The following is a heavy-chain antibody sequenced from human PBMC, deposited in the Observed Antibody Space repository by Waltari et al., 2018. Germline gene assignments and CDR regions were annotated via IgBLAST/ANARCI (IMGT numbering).Heavy chain of an antibody. CDR2: INSDGSST. CDR1: GFTFSSYG. V-gene: IGHV3-74*01. D-gene: IGHD6-6*01. Sequence: EVQLVESGGGLVQPGGSLRLSCSASGFTFSSYGMHWVRQAPGKGLVWVSRINSDGSSTSYADSVKGRFTISRDNAKNTLYLQMNSLRAEDTAVYYCARDYSSSFYGMDVWGQGTTVTVSS. J-gene: IGHJ6*02. CDR3: ARDYSSSFYGMDV.